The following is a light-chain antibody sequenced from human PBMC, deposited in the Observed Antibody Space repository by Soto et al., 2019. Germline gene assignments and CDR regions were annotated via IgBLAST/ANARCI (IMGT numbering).Light chain of an antibody. V-gene: IGLV2-14*03. CDR3: CSYAGVSTLYV. Sequence: QSALTQPASVSGSPGQSITISCTGLTSDVDFYNYVSWYQHHPGKAPKLLIFSVTARPSGVPSRFSGSRSGNTASLTISGLQADDEADYSCCSYAGVSTLYVFGTGTKVTVL. J-gene: IGLJ1*01. CDR2: SVT. CDR1: TSDVDFYNY.